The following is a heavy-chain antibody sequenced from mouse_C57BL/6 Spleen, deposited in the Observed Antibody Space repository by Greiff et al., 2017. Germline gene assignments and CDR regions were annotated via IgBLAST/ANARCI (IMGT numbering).Heavy chain of an antibody. CDR1: GFSLTSYG. D-gene: IGHD3-2*02. V-gene: IGHV2-2*01. Sequence: QVQLKESGPGLVQPSQSLSITCTVSGFSLTSYGVHWVRQSPGKGLEWLGVIWSGGSTDYNAAFISRLSISKDNSKCQVFFKMNSLQADDTSIYYCARDQDSSGLDYWGQGTTLTVSS. CDR3: ARDQDSSGLDY. J-gene: IGHJ2*01. CDR2: IWSGGST.